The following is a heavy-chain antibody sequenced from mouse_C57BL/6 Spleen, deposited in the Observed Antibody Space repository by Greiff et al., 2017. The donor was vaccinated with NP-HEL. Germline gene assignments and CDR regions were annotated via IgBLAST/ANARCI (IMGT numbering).Heavy chain of an antibody. CDR2: IDPSDSYT. Sequence: QVQLKQPGAELVMPGASVKLSCKASGYTFTSYWMHWVKQRPGQGLEWIGEIDPSDSYTNYNQKFKGKSTLTVDKSSSTAYMQLSSLTSDDSAVYYCARGGIYDGYPYYFDYWGQGTTLTVSS. CDR1: GYTFTSYW. CDR3: ARGGIYDGYPYYFDY. D-gene: IGHD2-3*01. J-gene: IGHJ2*01. V-gene: IGHV1-69*01.